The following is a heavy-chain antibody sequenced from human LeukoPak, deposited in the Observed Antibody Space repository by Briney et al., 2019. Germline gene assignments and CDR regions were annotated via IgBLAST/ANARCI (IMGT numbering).Heavy chain of an antibody. V-gene: IGHV3-48*03. CDR2: ISSSGSTI. J-gene: IGHJ4*02. Sequence: GGSLRLSCAASGFTFSSYEMNWVRQAPGKGLEWVSYISSSGSTIYYADSVKGRFTISRDNAKNSLYLQMNSLRAEDTAVYYCASQWLIQRGFESWGQGTLVTVSS. CDR3: ASQWLIQRGFES. CDR1: GFTFSSYE. D-gene: IGHD6-19*01.